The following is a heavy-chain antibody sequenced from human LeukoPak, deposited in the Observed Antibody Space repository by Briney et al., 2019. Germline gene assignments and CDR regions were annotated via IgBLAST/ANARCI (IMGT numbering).Heavy chain of an antibody. CDR2: IYNSGST. D-gene: IGHD2-15*01. V-gene: IGHV4-59*01. J-gene: IGHJ4*02. Sequence: SETLSLTCTVSGVSISSYHWSWIRQPPVKGLEWIGYIYNSGSTNYNPSLKSRVTISVDTSKNQVSLRLSSVTAADTAVYYCARKDGDYWGQGILVTVSS. CDR3: ARKDGDY. CDR1: GVSISSYH.